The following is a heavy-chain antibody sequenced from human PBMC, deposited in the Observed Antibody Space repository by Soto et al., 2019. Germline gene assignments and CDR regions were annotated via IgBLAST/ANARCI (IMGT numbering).Heavy chain of an antibody. CDR1: GFTFSSYG. Sequence: QVQLVESGGGVVQPGRSLRLSCAASGFTFSSYGMHWVRQAPGKGLEWVAVIWYDGSNKYYADSVKGRFTISRDNSENTLYLQMNSLRAEDTAVYYCARDRSTVTTFRYYYGMDVWGQGTTVTVSS. D-gene: IGHD4-4*01. J-gene: IGHJ6*02. CDR2: IWYDGSNK. CDR3: ARDRSTVTTFRYYYGMDV. V-gene: IGHV3-33*01.